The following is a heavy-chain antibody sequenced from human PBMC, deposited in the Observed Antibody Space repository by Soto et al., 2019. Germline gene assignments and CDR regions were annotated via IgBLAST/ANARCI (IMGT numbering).Heavy chain of an antibody. V-gene: IGHV1-69*01. D-gene: IGHD4-17*01. J-gene: IGHJ4*02. CDR2: IIPIFGTA. CDR1: GGTFSSYA. CDR3: ASSPVGTTVTTLIFDY. Sequence: QVQLVQSGAEVKKPGSSVKVSCKASGGTFSSYAISWVRQAPGQGLEWMGGIIPIFGTANYAQKFQGRVTITADESTSTAYMELSSLRSEDTAVYYCASSPVGTTVTTLIFDYWGQGTLVTVSS.